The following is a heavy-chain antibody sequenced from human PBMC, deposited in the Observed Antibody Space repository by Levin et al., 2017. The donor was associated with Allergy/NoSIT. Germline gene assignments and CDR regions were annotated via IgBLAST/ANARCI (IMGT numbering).Heavy chain of an antibody. CDR3: VRVVDYDNSGYYQFDK. CDR2: INPSDGST. CDR1: GYTFTNYY. V-gene: IGHV1-46*01. Sequence: VASVKVSCKASGYTFTNYYMHWVRQAPGQGPEWMGIINPSDGSTSYAEKFQGRVTMTRDTSTSTVYMELSSLRSEDTAVYYCVRVVDYDNSGYYQFDKWGQGTLVTVSS. D-gene: IGHD3-22*01. J-gene: IGHJ4*02.